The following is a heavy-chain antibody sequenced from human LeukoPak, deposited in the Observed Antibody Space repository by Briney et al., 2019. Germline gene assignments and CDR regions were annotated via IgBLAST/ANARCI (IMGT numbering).Heavy chain of an antibody. CDR1: GYTFTSYA. V-gene: IGHV1-3*01. CDR3: ARIGTYYDILTGYSSPDY. Sequence: GASVKVSCKASGYTFTSYAMHWVRQAPGQRLEWMGWMNPNSGNTGYAQKLQGRVTMTTDTSTSTAYMELRSLRSDDTAVYYCARIGTYYDILTGYSSPDYWGQGTLVTVSS. J-gene: IGHJ4*02. D-gene: IGHD3-9*01. CDR2: MNPNSGNT.